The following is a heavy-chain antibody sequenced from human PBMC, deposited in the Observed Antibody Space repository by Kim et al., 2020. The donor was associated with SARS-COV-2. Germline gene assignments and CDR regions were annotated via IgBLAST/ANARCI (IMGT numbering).Heavy chain of an antibody. V-gene: IGHV3-48*03. Sequence: GGSLRLSCAASGFTFSSYEMNWVRQAPGKGLEWVSYISSSGSTIYYADSVKGRFTISRDNAKNSLYLQMNSLRAEDTAVYYCARSSRAYYYDSSGYLGWYFDYWGQGTLVTVSS. CDR2: ISSSGSTI. D-gene: IGHD3-22*01. J-gene: IGHJ4*02. CDR3: ARSSRAYYYDSSGYLGWYFDY. CDR1: GFTFSSYE.